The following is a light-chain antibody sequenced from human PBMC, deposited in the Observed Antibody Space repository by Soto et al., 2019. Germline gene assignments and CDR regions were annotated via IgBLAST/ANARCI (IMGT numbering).Light chain of an antibody. CDR1: ALPKQY. Sequence: SYELTQPPSVSVSPGQTARITCSGDALPKQYAYWYQQKPGQAPVLVIYKDSERPSGIPERFSGSSSGTTVTLTISGVQAEDEADYYCQSADSSGWDVVFGGGTKLTVL. V-gene: IGLV3-25*03. J-gene: IGLJ2*01. CDR3: QSADSSGWDVV. CDR2: KDS.